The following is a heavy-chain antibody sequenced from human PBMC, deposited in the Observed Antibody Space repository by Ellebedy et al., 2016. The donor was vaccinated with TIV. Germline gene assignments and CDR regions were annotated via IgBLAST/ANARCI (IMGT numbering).Heavy chain of an antibody. CDR2: IYYSGSA. Sequence: MPSETLSLTCTVSGGSISDGDYYWDWIRQPPGKGLEWIGRIYYSGSAYYNPSLKSRVTVSVDTSKNQFSLNLSSVTAADTAVYYCARDPALPRGRFDTWGQGTLVTVSS. V-gene: IGHV4-39*07. CDR1: GGSISDGDYY. J-gene: IGHJ5*02. CDR3: ARDPALPRGRFDT.